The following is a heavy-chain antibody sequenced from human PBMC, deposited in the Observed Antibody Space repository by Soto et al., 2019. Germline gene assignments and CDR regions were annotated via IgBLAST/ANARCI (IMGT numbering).Heavy chain of an antibody. CDR3: ARESNDPRGGMDV. CDR2: IWYDGSNK. J-gene: IGHJ6*02. CDR1: GLTFSSYG. V-gene: IGHV3-33*01. D-gene: IGHD2-8*01. Sequence: GGSLRLSCAASGLTFSSYGMHWVRQAPGKGLEWVAVIWYDGSNKYYADSVKGRFTIFRDNSKNTLYLQMNSLRAEDTAVYYCARESNDPRGGMDVWGQGTTVTVSS.